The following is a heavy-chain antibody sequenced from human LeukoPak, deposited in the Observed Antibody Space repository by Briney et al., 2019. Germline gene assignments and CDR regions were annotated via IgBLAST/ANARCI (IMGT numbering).Heavy chain of an antibody. CDR2: IYYSGST. D-gene: IGHD3-10*01. CDR3: ARDVPKLWTGSYQYNWFDP. J-gene: IGHJ5*02. Sequence: SETLSLTCTVSGGSISSSSYYWGWIRQPPGKGLEWIGNIYYSGSTYYNPSPKSRVTISVDTSKNQFSLKLSSVTAADTAVYYCARDVPKLWTGSYQYNWFDPWGQGTLVTVSS. CDR1: GGSISSSSYY. V-gene: IGHV4-39*07.